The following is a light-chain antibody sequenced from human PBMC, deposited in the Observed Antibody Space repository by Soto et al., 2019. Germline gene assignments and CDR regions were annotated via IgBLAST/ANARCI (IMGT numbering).Light chain of an antibody. CDR3: CSYAGSSPYVV. CDR2: EGS. Sequence: QSALTQPASVSGSPGQSITISCTGTSSDVGSYNLVSWYQQHPGKAPKLMIYEGSKRPSGVSNRFSGSKPGNTASLTISGLQAEDEADYYCCSYAGSSPYVVFGGGTKVTVL. J-gene: IGLJ2*01. CDR1: SSDVGSYNL. V-gene: IGLV2-23*01.